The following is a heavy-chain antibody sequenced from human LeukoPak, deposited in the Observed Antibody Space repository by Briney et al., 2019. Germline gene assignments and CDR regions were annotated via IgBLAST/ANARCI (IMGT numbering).Heavy chain of an antibody. J-gene: IGHJ4*02. CDR3: ARVGSGYGGNGGLDY. V-gene: IGHV4-59*01. Sequence: PSETLSLTCTVSGGSISSYYWSWIRRPPGKGLEWIGYIYYSGSTNYNPSLKSRVSISVDTSKNQFSLKLSSVTAADTAVYYCARVGSGYGGNGGLDYWGQGTLVTVSS. CDR1: GGSISSYY. CDR2: IYYSGST. D-gene: IGHD4-23*01.